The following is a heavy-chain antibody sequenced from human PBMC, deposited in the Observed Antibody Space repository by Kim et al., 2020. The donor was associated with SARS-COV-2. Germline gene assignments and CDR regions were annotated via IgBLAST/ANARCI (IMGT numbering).Heavy chain of an antibody. Sequence: SETLSLTCTVSGGSISSYYWSWIRQPPGKGLEWIGYIYYSGSTNYNPSLKSRVTISVDTSKNQFSLKLSSVTAVDTAVYYCARDFHYGGPFDYWGQGTLVTVSS. V-gene: IGHV4-59*13. CDR2: IYYSGST. J-gene: IGHJ4*02. CDR3: ARDFHYGGPFDY. D-gene: IGHD4-17*01. CDR1: GGSISSYY.